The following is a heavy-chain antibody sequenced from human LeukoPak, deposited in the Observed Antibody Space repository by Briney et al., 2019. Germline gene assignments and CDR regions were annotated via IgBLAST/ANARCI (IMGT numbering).Heavy chain of an antibody. V-gene: IGHV3-23*01. Sequence: GGSLRLSCAASGFTFSSYAMSWVRQAPGKGLEWVSAIGGSGGSTYYADSVKGRFTISRDNSKNTLYLQMNSLRAEDTAVYYCAKVMMEDTSYGPHGYWGQGTLVTVSS. CDR1: GFTFSSYA. D-gene: IGHD2/OR15-2a*01. CDR2: IGGSGGST. CDR3: AKVMMEDTSYGPHGY. J-gene: IGHJ4*02.